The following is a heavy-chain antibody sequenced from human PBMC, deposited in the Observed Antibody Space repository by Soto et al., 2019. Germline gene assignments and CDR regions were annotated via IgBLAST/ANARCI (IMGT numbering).Heavy chain of an antibody. J-gene: IGHJ4*02. CDR2: ITYTGVST. CDR1: EFSCDDYA. CDR3: AKSSVWYPYFDS. D-gene: IGHD6-13*01. V-gene: IGHV3-23*01. Sequence: PGGSLRLSCAASEFSCDDYAMSWVRQAPGKGLEWVSSITYTGVSTYYADSVKGRFTISRDNSRDTLFLQMNSLRAEDTAIYYCAKSSVWYPYFDSWGQGTLVTVSS.